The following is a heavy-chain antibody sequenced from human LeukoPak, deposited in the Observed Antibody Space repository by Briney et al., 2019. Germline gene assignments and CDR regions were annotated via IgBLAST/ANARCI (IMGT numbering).Heavy chain of an antibody. D-gene: IGHD2-2*01. J-gene: IGHJ4*02. V-gene: IGHV1-2*02. CDR3: AVLGYCSSTSCLYYFDY. CDR1: GYTFTGYY. CDR2: INPNSGGT. Sequence: ASVKVSCKASGYTFTGYYMHWVRQAPGQGLEWMGWINPNSGGTNYAQKFQGRVTMTRDTSIGTAYMELSRLRSDDTAVYYCAVLGYCSSTSCLYYFDYWGQGTLVTVSS.